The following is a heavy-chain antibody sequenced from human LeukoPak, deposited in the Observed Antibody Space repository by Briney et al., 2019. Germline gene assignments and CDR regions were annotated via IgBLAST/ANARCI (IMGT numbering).Heavy chain of an antibody. D-gene: IGHD3-22*01. CDR2: IYHSGST. CDR3: ANYFYDSSGYYFDC. V-gene: IGHV4-4*02. CDR1: GGSITSSNW. J-gene: IGHJ4*02. Sequence: SETLSLTCAVSGGSITSSNWWSWVRQPPGKGLEWIGEIYHSGSTNYNPSLKSRVTISVDKSKNQFSLELSSVTAADTAVYYCANYFYDSSGYYFDCWGQGTLVTVSS.